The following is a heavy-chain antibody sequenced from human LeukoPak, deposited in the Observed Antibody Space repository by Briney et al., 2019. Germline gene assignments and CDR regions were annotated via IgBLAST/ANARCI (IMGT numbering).Heavy chain of an antibody. CDR2: INPTSGNT. V-gene: IGHV1-46*01. CDR1: GDTFSTFH. D-gene: IGHD4-11*01. Sequence: ASVKVSCKTSGDTFSTFHVHWVRQAPGQRLEWMGIINPTSGNTTYAQSFQGRVTMTTDTSTSTAYMELRSLRSDDTAVYYCARDLGLGVTVTTKTALEYYFDYWGQGTLVTVSS. CDR3: ARDLGLGVTVTTKTALEYYFDY. J-gene: IGHJ4*02.